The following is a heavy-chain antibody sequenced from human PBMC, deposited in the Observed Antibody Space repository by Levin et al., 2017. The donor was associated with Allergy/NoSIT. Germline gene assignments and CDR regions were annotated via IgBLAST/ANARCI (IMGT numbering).Heavy chain of an antibody. V-gene: IGHV1-18*01. D-gene: IGHD4-23*01. J-gene: IGHJ4*02. CDR3: ASSRGGVYGGNSVSIDY. Sequence: ASVKVSCKASGYTFTSYGISWVRQAPGQGLEWMGWISAYNGNTNYAQKLQGRVTMTTDTSTSTAYMELRSLRSDDTAVYYCASSRGGVYGGNSVSIDYWGQGTLVTVSS. CDR2: ISAYNGNT. CDR1: GYTFTSYG.